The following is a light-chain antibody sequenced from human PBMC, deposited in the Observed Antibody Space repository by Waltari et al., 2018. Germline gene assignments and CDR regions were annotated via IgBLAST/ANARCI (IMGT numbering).Light chain of an antibody. CDR2: GQD. V-gene: IGLV3-19*01. J-gene: IGLJ2*01. Sequence: SSELTQDPTVSVALGQTVRITCQGDSLRQYSASWYQQRPGQAPVLVFYGQDNRPSGIPDRFSGSTSGDTATLTITGTQAEDEADYYCLSRDISSTRFFGGGTRLTV. CDR3: LSRDISSTRF. CDR1: SLRQYS.